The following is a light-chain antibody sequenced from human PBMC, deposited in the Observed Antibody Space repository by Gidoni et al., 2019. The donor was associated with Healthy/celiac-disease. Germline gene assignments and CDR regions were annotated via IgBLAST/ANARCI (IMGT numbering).Light chain of an antibody. CDR2: DVS. V-gene: IGLV2-14*01. J-gene: IGLJ3*02. CDR1: SSDVGGYNY. Sequence: QSALTHPASVSGSPGQSITISCTGTSSDVGGYNYVPWYQQHPGKAPKLMIYDVSNRPSGVSNRFSGSKSGNTASLTISGLQAEDEADYYCSSYTSSSTLGVFGGGTKLTVL. CDR3: SSYTSSSTLGV.